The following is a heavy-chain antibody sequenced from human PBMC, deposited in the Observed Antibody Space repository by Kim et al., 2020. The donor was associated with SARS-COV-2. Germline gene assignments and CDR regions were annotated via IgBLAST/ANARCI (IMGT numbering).Heavy chain of an antibody. CDR1: GFTFNNYA. CDR3: AKSSGFCWCGGGLDAC. V-gene: IGHV3-30*18. CDR2: ISYEGGIT. D-gene: IGHD6-25*01. Sequence: GGSLRLSCGASGFTFNNYAMHWVRQAPGKGLEWVAVISYEGGITYYADSLKGRFTVSRDSSQNTLYLQMTSLGPEDTAVYYCAKSSGFCWCGGGLDAC. J-gene: IGHJ3*01.